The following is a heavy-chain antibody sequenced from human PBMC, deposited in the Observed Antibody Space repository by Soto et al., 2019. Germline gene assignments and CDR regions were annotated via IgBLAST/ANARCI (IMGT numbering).Heavy chain of an antibody. Sequence: GGSLRLSCAASGVNFRSYAMSWVRQAPGKGLEWVSAISGSGGSTYYADSVKGRFTISRDNSKNTLNLQMNSLRAEDTAVYYCAKDFSLDYYDSSGYGYWGQGTLVTVSS. J-gene: IGHJ4*02. CDR2: ISGSGGST. CDR3: AKDFSLDYYDSSGYGY. D-gene: IGHD3-22*01. CDR1: GVNFRSYA. V-gene: IGHV3-23*01.